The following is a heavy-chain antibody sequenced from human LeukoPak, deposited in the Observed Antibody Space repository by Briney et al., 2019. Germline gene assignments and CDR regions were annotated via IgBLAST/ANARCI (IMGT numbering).Heavy chain of an antibody. CDR1: GFTFSDSA. CDR3: TTPNEGNWFDP. J-gene: IGHJ5*02. D-gene: IGHD2-8*01. Sequence: GGSLKLSCAASGFTFSDSAIHWVRQASGKGLEWVGRIRDKGYGHATAYAASVKGRFTLSRDDSKNTVYLQMNSLKTEDTALYYCTTPNEGNWFDPWGQGTLVTVSS. V-gene: IGHV3-73*01. CDR2: IRDKGYGHAT.